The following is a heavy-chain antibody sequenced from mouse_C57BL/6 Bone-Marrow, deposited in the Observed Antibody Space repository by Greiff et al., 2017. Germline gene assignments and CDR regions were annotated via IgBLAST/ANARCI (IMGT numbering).Heavy chain of an antibody. CDR1: GYTFTSYW. D-gene: IGHD2-3*01. V-gene: IGHV1-55*01. J-gene: IGHJ2*01. CDR3: AIYDGYYEDYFDY. CDR2: LYPGSGST. Sequence: VQLQQPGAELVKPGASVKMSCKASGYTFTSYWITWVKQRPGQGLEWIGDLYPGSGSTNYNEKFKSKATLTVDTSSSTAYMQLSSLTSEDSAVYYCAIYDGYYEDYFDYWGQGTTLTVSS.